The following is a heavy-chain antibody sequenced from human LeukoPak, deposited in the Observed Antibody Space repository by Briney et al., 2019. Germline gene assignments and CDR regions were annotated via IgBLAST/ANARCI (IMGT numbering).Heavy chain of an antibody. V-gene: IGHV1-8*03. J-gene: IGHJ6*03. CDR2: MNPKSGNT. CDR1: GYTFTSYG. Sequence: ASVKVSCKASGYTFTSYGISWVRQATGQGLEWMGWMNPKSGNTGYAQKFQGRVTITRNTSISTAYMEVSSLRYEDTAVYYCARRAVDNSYYYYMDVWGKGTTVTVSS. CDR3: ARRAVDNSYYYYMDV. D-gene: IGHD6-19*01.